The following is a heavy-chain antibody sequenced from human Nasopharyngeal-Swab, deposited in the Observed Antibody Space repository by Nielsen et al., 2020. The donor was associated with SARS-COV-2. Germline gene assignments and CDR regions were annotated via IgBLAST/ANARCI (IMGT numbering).Heavy chain of an antibody. CDR2: IYYSGST. D-gene: IGHD6-13*01. J-gene: IGHJ6*02. CDR1: GGSISSYY. V-gene: IGHV4-59*01. Sequence: SETLSLTCTVSGGSISSYYWSWIRQPPGKGLEWIGYIYYSGSTNYNPSLKSRVTISVDTSKNQFSLKLSSVTAADTAVYYCARDRPAAADSNSYYGMDVWGQGTTVTVSS. CDR3: ARDRPAAADSNSYYGMDV.